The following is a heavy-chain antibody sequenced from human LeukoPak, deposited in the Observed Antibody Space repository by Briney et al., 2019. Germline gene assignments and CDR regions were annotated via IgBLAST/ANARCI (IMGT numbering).Heavy chain of an antibody. Sequence: ASVKVSCKASGYTFSDYYMHWVRQAPGQGLEWMGWISPNSGGTNYAQKFQGRVTMTRDTSISTAYMELSRLRSDDTAVYYCASPLWFGESYFDYWGQGTLVTVSS. D-gene: IGHD3-10*01. CDR2: ISPNSGGT. CDR1: GYTFSDYY. CDR3: ASPLWFGESYFDY. J-gene: IGHJ4*02. V-gene: IGHV1-2*02.